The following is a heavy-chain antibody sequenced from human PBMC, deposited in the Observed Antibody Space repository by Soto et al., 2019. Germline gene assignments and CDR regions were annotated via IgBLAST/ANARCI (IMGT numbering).Heavy chain of an antibody. CDR3: ATRQGGSYNWFDP. CDR1: GGSISSSRYS. J-gene: IGHJ5*02. D-gene: IGHD2-15*01. CDR2: AYYSGST. Sequence: SETLSLTCTVSGGSISSSRYSWVLIRQPPGKGLEWIGSAYYSGSTYYNPSLKSRVTMSVDTSKNQFSLKLSSVTAADTAVYYCATRQGGSYNWFDPWGQGTLVTVSS. V-gene: IGHV4-39*01.